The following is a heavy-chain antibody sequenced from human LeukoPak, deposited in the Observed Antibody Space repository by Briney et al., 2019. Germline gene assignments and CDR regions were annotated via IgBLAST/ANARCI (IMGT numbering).Heavy chain of an antibody. CDR1: GGSISTYY. J-gene: IGHJ4*02. Sequence: SETLSLTCTVSGGSISTYYWSWIRQPPGKGLEWIGYIFYSGSTSYNPSLKSRVAISVDTSRNQFSLKLSSLTAADTAMYYCARAHHTSHYYFDYWGRGTLVTVSS. CDR2: IFYSGST. V-gene: IGHV4-59*01. D-gene: IGHD2-2*01. CDR3: ARAHHTSHYYFDY.